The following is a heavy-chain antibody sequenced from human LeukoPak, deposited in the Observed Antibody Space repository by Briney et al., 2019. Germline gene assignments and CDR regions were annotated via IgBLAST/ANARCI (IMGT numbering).Heavy chain of an antibody. CDR1: GGSISSSY. CDR2: IYTSGST. D-gene: IGHD2-8*01. V-gene: IGHV4-4*07. CDR3: ARGRKDIVLMVYAKYWYFDL. J-gene: IGHJ2*01. Sequence: SETLSLTCTVSGGSISSSYWSWIRQPAGKGLEWIGRIYTSGSTNYNPSLKSRVTMSVDTSKNQFSLKLSSVTAADTAVYYCARGRKDIVLMVYAKYWYFDLWGRGTLVTVSS.